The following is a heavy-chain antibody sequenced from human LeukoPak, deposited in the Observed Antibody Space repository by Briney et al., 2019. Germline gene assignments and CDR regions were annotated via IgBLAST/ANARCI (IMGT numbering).Heavy chain of an antibody. CDR3: ARGAVRLLRFGELIC. CDR1: GYTFTGYY. Sequence: ASVKVSCKASGYTFTGYYMHWVRQAPGQGLEWMGWINPNSGGTNYAQKFQGRVTMTRDTSISTAYMELSRLRSDDTAVYYCARGAVRLLRFGELICWGQGTLVTVSS. D-gene: IGHD3-10*01. CDR2: INPNSGGT. J-gene: IGHJ4*02. V-gene: IGHV1-2*02.